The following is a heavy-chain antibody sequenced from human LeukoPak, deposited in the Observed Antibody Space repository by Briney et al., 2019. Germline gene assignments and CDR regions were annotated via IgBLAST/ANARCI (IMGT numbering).Heavy chain of an antibody. CDR3: ARHRLRPYYFDY. D-gene: IGHD4-17*01. V-gene: IGHV4-59*11. CDR2: IYYSGST. CDR1: GGSIGSHY. Sequence: SETLSLTCTVSGGSIGSHYWSWIRQPPGKGLEWIGYIYYSGSTNYNPSLKSRVTISVDTSKNQFSLKLSSVTAADTAVYYCARHRLRPYYFDYWGQGTLVTVSS. J-gene: IGHJ4*02.